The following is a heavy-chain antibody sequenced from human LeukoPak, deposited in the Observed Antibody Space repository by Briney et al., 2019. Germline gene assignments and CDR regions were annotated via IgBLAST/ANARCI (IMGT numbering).Heavy chain of an antibody. CDR2: IYTSGIV. Sequence: SETLSLTCSVSGASIKSYHWSWIRQSAGKGLEWIGRIYTSGIVDHDPSLQNRVSMSVDTSRNELLLELDSVTAAATGGYYCAALHYFGHGATRTWGQGDLVTVSS. D-gene: IGHD2/OR15-2a*01. CDR3: AALHYFGHGATRT. J-gene: IGHJ5*02. CDR1: GASIKSYH. V-gene: IGHV4-4*07.